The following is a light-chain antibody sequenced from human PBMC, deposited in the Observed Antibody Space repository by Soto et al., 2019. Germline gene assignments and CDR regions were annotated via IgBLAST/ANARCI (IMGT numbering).Light chain of an antibody. CDR3: QQRYSTPLT. CDR1: QSISSY. V-gene: IGKV1-39*01. J-gene: IGKJ4*01. CDR2: AAS. Sequence: DIQMSQAPGSLSASVGDRVSITCRASQSISSYLNWYQQKPGKAPKLLIYAASSLQSGVRSRFSGSGSGTDFTLTISSLQPEDFATYYCQQRYSTPLTFGGGTKVDI.